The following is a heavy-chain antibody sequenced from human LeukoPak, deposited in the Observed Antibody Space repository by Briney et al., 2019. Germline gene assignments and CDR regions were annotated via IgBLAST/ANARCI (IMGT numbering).Heavy chain of an antibody. CDR3: ATTTVTEEDY. V-gene: IGHV3-11*01. CDR1: GGSFSGYY. CDR2: ISSSGSTI. Sequence: LSLTCAVYGGSFSGYYWSWIRQPPGKGLEWVSYISSSGSTIYYADSVKGRFTISRDNAKNSLYLQMNSLRAEDTAVYYCATTTVTEEDYWGQGTLVTVSS. J-gene: IGHJ4*02. D-gene: IGHD4-17*01.